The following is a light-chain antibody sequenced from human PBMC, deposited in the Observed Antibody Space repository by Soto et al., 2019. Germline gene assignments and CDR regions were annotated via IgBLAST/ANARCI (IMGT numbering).Light chain of an antibody. V-gene: IGKV3-11*01. J-gene: IGKJ1*01. CDR3: QQRRNWPPWT. CDR2: YAS. CDR1: QSVSSY. Sequence: EIVLTQSPATLSLSPGDRATLSCRASQSVSSYLAWYQQKPGQAPMLLIYYASNRATGIPARFSGSGSGTDFTLTISSLEPEDFAVYYCQQRRNWPPWTFGQGTKVEIK.